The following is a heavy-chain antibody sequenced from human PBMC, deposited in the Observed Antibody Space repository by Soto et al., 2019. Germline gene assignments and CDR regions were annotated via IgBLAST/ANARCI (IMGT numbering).Heavy chain of an antibody. V-gene: IGHV3-30*18. CDR1: GFTFSSYG. J-gene: IGHJ6*02. CDR2: ISYDGSNK. D-gene: IGHD1-26*01. CDR3: AKDVVVGATTGLGDYYYYYGMDV. Sequence: QVQLVESGGGVVQPGRSLRLSCAASGFTFSSYGMHWVRQAPGKGLEWVAVISYDGSNKYYADYVKGRFTISRDNSKNTLYLQMNSLRAEYTAVYYCAKDVVVGATTGLGDYYYYYGMDVWGQGTTVTVSS.